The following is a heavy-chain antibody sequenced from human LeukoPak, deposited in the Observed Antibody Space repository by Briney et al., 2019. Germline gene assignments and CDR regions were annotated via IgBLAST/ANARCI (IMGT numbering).Heavy chain of an antibody. Sequence: SETLSLTCTVSGGSISGDYWAWIRQAPGKGLEWIGHIYVSGSTYYNPSLKSRVSISEDTSKNHFSLRLTSVTAADTAVYYCARRAGGSWPTWFGPWGQGILVTVSS. V-gene: IGHV4-4*09. J-gene: IGHJ5*02. D-gene: IGHD6-13*01. CDR1: GGSISGDY. CDR3: ARRAGGSWPTWFGP. CDR2: IYVSGST.